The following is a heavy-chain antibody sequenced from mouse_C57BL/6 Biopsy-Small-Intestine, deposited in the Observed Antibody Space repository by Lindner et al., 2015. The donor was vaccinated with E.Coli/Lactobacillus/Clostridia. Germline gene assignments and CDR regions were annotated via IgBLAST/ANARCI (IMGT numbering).Heavy chain of an antibody. J-gene: IGHJ1*03. V-gene: IGHV14-2*01. Sequence: VQLQESGAELVKPGASVKLSCTASGFNIKDYYMHWVKQRTEQGLEWIGRIDPEDGETKYAPKFQGKATITADTSSNTAYMQLSSLTSEDSAVYFCARWDNYYGTHWYSDVWGTGTTVTVSS. CDR2: IDPEDGET. CDR1: GFNIKDYY. CDR3: ARWDNYYGTHWYSDV. D-gene: IGHD1-1*01.